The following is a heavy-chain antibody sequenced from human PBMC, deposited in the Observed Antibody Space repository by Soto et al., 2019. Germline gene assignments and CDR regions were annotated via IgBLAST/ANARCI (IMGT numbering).Heavy chain of an antibody. D-gene: IGHD2-15*01. Sequence: GASVKVSCKASGYTFTRYGISWVRQAPGQGLEWMGWINPNSGGTNYAQRFQGWVTMTRDTSISTAYMELSRLRSDDTAIYYFSRSEAVVRLQNYYYYYGMDVWGQGTTVTVSS. V-gene: IGHV1-2*04. CDR1: GYTFTRYG. CDR3: SRSEAVVRLQNYYYYYGMDV. CDR2: INPNSGGT. J-gene: IGHJ6*02.